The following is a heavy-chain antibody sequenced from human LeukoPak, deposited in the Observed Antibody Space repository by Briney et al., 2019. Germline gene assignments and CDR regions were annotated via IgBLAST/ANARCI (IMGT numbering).Heavy chain of an antibody. CDR2: IYYSGST. Sequence: SETLSLTCTVSGGSISSYYWSWIRQPPGKGLEWIGYIYYSGSTNYNPSLKSRVTISVDTSKNQFSLKLSSVTAADTAVYHCARDTKTGYFDLWGRGTLVTVSS. CDR1: GGSISSYY. J-gene: IGHJ2*01. V-gene: IGHV4-59*01. CDR3: ARDTKTGYFDL. D-gene: IGHD3-3*01.